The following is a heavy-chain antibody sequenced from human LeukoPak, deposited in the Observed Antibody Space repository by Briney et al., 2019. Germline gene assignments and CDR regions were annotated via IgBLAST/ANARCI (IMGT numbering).Heavy chain of an antibody. V-gene: IGHV1-3*04. CDR3: ARDRAMADY. CDR1: GYTFPSYF. J-gene: IGHJ4*02. D-gene: IGHD5-18*01. CDR2: INTGNGNT. Sequence: ASVKVSCKASGYTFPSYFMHWVRQAPGQRLERMGWINTGNGNTKYSQRFEGRVTVTTDTSAAAAYMELSSLRSEDTAVYYCARDRAMADYWGQGTLVTVAS.